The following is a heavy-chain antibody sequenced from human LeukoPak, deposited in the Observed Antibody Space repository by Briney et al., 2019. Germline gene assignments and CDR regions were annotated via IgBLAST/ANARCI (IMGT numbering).Heavy chain of an antibody. V-gene: IGHV4-34*01. CDR2: INHSGST. J-gene: IGHJ4*02. D-gene: IGHD3-10*01. Sequence: SETLSLTCAVYGGSFSGYYWSWIRQPPGKGLEWIGEINHSGSTNYNPSLKSRVTISVDTSKNQFSLKLSSVTAADTAVYYCARALLRGVRGVIGYWGQGTLVTVSS. CDR1: GGSFSGYY. CDR3: ARALLRGVRGVIGY.